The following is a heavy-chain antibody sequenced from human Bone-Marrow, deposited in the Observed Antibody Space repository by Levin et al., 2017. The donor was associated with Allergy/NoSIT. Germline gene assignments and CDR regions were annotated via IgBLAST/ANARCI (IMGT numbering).Heavy chain of an antibody. CDR1: GYTFISYY. Sequence: GGSLRLSCKASGYTFISYYMHWVRQAPGQGLEWMGVTNPIGGSTTYAQKFQGRVTMTSDTSARIVYMELRSLRSEDTAVYYCARGQTGVSDYWGQGTQVTVSS. CDR3: ARGQTGVSDY. CDR2: TNPIGGST. J-gene: IGHJ4*02. D-gene: IGHD1-1*01. V-gene: IGHV1-46*01.